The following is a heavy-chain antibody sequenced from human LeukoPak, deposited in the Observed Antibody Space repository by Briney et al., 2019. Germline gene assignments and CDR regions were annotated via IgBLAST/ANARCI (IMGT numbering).Heavy chain of an antibody. V-gene: IGHV3-23*01. Sequence: GGGLRLSWAGSGFTFRRYAMSWVRQAPGKGVEWGSGISDSGGSTYYADSGKGRFTISRDNSKTPLYLQMTTLRAEDTAVYYCAKRAVTSWYDYFDYCGQGTLVTVPS. CDR1: GFTFRRYA. J-gene: IGHJ4*02. D-gene: IGHD6-13*01. CDR2: ISDSGGST. CDR3: AKRAVTSWYDYFDY.